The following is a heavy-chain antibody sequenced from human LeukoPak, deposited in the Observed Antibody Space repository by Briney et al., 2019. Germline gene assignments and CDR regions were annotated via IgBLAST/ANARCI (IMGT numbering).Heavy chain of an antibody. J-gene: IGHJ4*02. D-gene: IGHD5/OR15-5a*01. Sequence: SETLPLTCTVSGGSISSFFWSWIRQSPEKGLEWIGYIYFTGSTNYSPSLKSRVTISVDTSKNQFSLRLSSVTAADTAIYYCARGIGFYDYDYWGQGSLVTVSS. CDR1: GGSISSFF. V-gene: IGHV4-59*01. CDR3: ARGIGFYDYDY. CDR2: IYFTGST.